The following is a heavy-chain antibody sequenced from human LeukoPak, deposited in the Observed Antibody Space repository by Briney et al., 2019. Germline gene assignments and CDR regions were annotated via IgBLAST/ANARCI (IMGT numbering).Heavy chain of an antibody. CDR2: IYYSGST. CDR3: ARDRAGITPYYYGMDV. J-gene: IGHJ6*02. D-gene: IGHD1-1*01. V-gene: IGHV4-31*03. Sequence: SETLSLTCTVSGGSINSDGDYWSWIRQHPGKGLEWIGYIYYSGSTSYNPSLKSRVTISVDTSKNQISLKLSSVTAADTAVYYCARDRAGITPYYYGMDVWGQGTTVTVSS. CDR1: GGSINSDGDY.